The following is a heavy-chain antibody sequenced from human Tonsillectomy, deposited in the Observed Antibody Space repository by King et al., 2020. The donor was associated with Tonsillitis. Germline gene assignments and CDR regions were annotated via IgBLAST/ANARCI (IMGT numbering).Heavy chain of an antibody. Sequence: DVQLVESGGGLVKPGGSLRLSCAASGFTFSSYSMNCVRQAPGKGLEWVSSLLTTSTYIYLADSVKGRFTISRDNAKNSLYLQMSSLRAEDTAVYYCARGNGDNWGQGTLVTVSS. V-gene: IGHV3-21*01. J-gene: IGHJ4*02. CDR2: LLTTSTYI. CDR3: ARGNGDN. D-gene: IGHD2-8*01. CDR1: GFTFSSYS.